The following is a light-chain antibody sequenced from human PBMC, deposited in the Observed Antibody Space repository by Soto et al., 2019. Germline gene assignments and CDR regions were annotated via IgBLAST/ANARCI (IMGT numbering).Light chain of an antibody. CDR2: GAS. CDR3: HQVNDWPRGT. CDR1: QSISSY. J-gene: IGKJ1*01. Sequence: EIVMTQSPATLSVSPGERATLSCRASQSISSYLAWYQQKPGQAPRLLIYGASTRATDIPARFSGGGSGTEFTLTINSLQSEDVAVYYCHQVNDWPRGTFGQGTKVEV. V-gene: IGKV3-15*01.